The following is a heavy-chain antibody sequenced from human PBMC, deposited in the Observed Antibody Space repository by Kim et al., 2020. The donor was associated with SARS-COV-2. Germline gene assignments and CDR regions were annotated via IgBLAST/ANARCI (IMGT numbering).Heavy chain of an antibody. D-gene: IGHD3-3*01. CDR2: INPNSGGT. V-gene: IGHV1-2*06. CDR1: GYTFTGYY. J-gene: IGHJ6*02. CDR3: ARDPYLDVLRFLEWSTYGMDV. Sequence: ASVKVSCKASGYTFTGYYMHWVRQAPGQGLEWMGRINPNSGGTNYAQKFQGRVTMTRDTSISTAYMELSRLRSDDTAVYYCARDPYLDVLRFLEWSTYGMDVWGQGTKVTV.